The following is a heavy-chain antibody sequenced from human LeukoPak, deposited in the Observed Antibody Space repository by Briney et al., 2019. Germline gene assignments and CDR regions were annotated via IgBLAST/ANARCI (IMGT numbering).Heavy chain of an antibody. CDR1: GYTFSNFW. CDR2: IKEDGSDK. V-gene: IGHV3-7*05. J-gene: IGHJ4*02. D-gene: IGHD5-12*01. Sequence: GGSLRLSCAASGYTFSNFWMAWVRQAPGKGLEWVAHIKEDGSDKKYVDSVMGRFTISRDNPKNSLYLQMNSLRAEDTAVYYCARDIGYHTFDYWGQGGLVTVSS. CDR3: ARDIGYHTFDY.